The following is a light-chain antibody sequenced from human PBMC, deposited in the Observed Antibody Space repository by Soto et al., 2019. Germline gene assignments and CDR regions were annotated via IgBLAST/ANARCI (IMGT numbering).Light chain of an antibody. CDR3: QQYGSFPFT. V-gene: IGKV3-20*01. J-gene: IGKJ3*01. CDR1: QSVSSSY. CDR2: GAS. Sequence: EIVLTQSPGTLSLSPGERATLSCRAIQSVSSSYLAWYQQKPGQAPRLLIYGASNRATGIPDRFSGSGSGTDFNLTISRLELEDFAVYYCQQYGSFPFTFGHGTKVDIK.